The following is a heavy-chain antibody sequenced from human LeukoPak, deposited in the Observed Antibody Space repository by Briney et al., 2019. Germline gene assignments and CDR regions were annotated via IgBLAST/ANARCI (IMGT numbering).Heavy chain of an antibody. CDR2: INHSGST. CDR3: ARVGIAAAGTQSELDY. V-gene: IGHV4-34*01. J-gene: IGHJ4*02. D-gene: IGHD6-13*01. Sequence: SDTLSLTCAVYGGSFSGYHWSWLRQPPGKGLEWIGEINHSGSTNYKPSLKSRITISVDTSKNQFSLKLSSVTAADTAVYYCARVGIAAAGTQSELDYWGQGTLVTVSS. CDR1: GGSFSGYH.